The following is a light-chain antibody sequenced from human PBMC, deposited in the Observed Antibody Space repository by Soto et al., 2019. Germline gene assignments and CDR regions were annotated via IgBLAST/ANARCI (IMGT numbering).Light chain of an antibody. V-gene: IGKV1-33*01. CDR1: QDISNY. Sequence: DFQMTQSPSSLSASVGDRVTSTCQASQDISNYLNWYQQKPGKAPKLLIYDASNLETGVPSRFSGSGSGTDFTFTISSLQPEDIATYYCQQYDNLPPFTFGPGTKVDIK. J-gene: IGKJ3*01. CDR3: QQYDNLPPFT. CDR2: DAS.